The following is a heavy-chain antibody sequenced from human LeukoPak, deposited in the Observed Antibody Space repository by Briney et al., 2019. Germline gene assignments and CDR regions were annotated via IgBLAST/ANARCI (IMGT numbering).Heavy chain of an antibody. CDR2: ISDNAADT. Sequence: PGGSLRLSCAASGFTFSNYAMTWVRQAPGKGLEWVSVISDNAADTYYVDSVKGRFTVSRDNSKTTLYLQLNSLRAEDTAVYYCARHLGPDIWGQGTKVTVSS. V-gene: IGHV3-23*01. J-gene: IGHJ3*02. CDR1: GFTFSNYA. CDR3: ARHLGPDI.